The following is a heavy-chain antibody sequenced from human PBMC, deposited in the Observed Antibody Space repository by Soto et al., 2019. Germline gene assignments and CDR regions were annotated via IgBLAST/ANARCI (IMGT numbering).Heavy chain of an antibody. CDR1: GYTFTSYY. Sequence: QVQLVQSGAEVKKPGASVKVSCKASGYTFTSYYMHWVRQAPGQGLEWMGIINPSGGSTSYAQKFEGRVTMTRDTSTITVYRELSSLRSEDTAVYYCARARVVVPAAEYYDYGMDVWGQGTTVTVSS. CDR2: INPSGGST. J-gene: IGHJ6*02. CDR3: ARARVVVPAAEYYDYGMDV. D-gene: IGHD2-2*01. V-gene: IGHV1-46*01.